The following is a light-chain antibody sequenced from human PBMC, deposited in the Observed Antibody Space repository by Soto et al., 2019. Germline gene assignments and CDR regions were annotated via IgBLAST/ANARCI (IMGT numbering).Light chain of an antibody. CDR1: SSNIGAGYD. CDR3: QSYDSSLSAFYV. CDR2: GNS. V-gene: IGLV1-40*01. J-gene: IGLJ1*01. Sequence: QLVLTQPPSVSGAPGQRVTISCTGSSSNIGAGYDVHWYQQLPGTAPKLLIYGNSNRPSGVPDRFSGSKSGTSASLAITGLQVEDEADYYCQSYDSSLSAFYVFGTGTKLTVL.